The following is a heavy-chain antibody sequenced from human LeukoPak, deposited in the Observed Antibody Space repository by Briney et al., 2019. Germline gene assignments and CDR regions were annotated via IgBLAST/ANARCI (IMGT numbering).Heavy chain of an antibody. J-gene: IGHJ4*02. CDR2: INHSGST. CDR1: GGSFSGYY. Sequence: SETLSLTCAVYGGSFSGYYWSWIRHPPGKGLEWIGEINHSGSTNYNPSLKSRVTISVDTSKNQFSLKLSSVTAADTAVYYCARLASKGYCSSTSCSYYFDYWGQGTLVTVSS. V-gene: IGHV4-34*01. CDR3: ARLASKGYCSSTSCSYYFDY. D-gene: IGHD2-2*01.